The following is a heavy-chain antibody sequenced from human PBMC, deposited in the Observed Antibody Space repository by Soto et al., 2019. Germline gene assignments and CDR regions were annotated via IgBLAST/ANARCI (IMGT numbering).Heavy chain of an antibody. CDR3: ARRYSSAFDI. CDR1: GGSISSYY. Sequence: QVHLQESGPGLVKPSETLSLTCTVSGGSISSYYWSWIRQPPGKVLEWIGYIYYSGSTNYNPSLKSRVTISVDTSKNQFSLKLSSVTAADTAVYYCARRYSSAFDIWGQGTMGTVSS. V-gene: IGHV4-59*08. D-gene: IGHD6-13*01. CDR2: IYYSGST. J-gene: IGHJ3*02.